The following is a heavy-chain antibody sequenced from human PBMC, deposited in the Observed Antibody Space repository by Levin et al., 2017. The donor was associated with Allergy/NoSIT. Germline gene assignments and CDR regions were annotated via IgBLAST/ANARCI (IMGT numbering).Heavy chain of an antibody. CDR3: ARGKAGAGSRPHCYAMDV. Sequence: GGSLRLSCAASGITFSDYYMSWVRQAPGKGLEWVSYISNYMSYTNYADSVKGRFTISRDNAKNSLYLQMNSLRAEDSAVYYCARGKAGAGSRPHCYAMDVWGLGTTVTVSS. CDR1: GITFSDYY. V-gene: IGHV3-11*05. J-gene: IGHJ6*02. CDR2: ISNYMSYT. D-gene: IGHD6-13*01.